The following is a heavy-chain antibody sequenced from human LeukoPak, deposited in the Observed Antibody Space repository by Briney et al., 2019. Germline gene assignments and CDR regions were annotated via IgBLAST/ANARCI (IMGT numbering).Heavy chain of an antibody. V-gene: IGHV4-39*01. CDR3: ARHYYDFWSGSYYYYGMDV. D-gene: IGHD3-3*01. CDR2: GYYSGTS. J-gene: IGHJ6*02. Sequence: SETLSLTCTVSGGSIDTSSYYWGWIRQPPGKGLEWIGSGYYSGTSYYKPSLKSRVTISVDTSKNQFSLKLSSVTAADTAVYYCARHYYDFWSGSYYYYGMDVWGQGTTVTVSS. CDR1: GGSIDTSSYY.